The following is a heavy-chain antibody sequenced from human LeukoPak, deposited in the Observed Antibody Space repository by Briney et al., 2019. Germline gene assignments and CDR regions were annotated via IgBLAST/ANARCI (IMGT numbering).Heavy chain of an antibody. V-gene: IGHV3-23*01. Sequence: GGSLRLSCAASGFTFSSCGMSWVRQAPGKGLEWASAISGSGGRSYYADAVKGRFTISRDNAKNTLYLQMNSLRAEDTAVYYCAKRGAEVGPTVAPGDCWGQGTLLTVSS. J-gene: IGHJ4*02. CDR2: ISGSGGRS. CDR1: GFTFSSCG. CDR3: AKRGAEVGPTVAPGDC. D-gene: IGHD1-26*01.